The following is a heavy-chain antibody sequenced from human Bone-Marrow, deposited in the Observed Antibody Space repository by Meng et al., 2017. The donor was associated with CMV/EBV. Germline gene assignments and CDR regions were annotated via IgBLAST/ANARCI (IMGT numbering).Heavy chain of an antibody. D-gene: IGHD6-19*01. V-gene: IGHV1-2*02. CDR2: INPNSGGT. CDR1: GYTFTGYY. J-gene: IGHJ6*02. CDR3: ASYSSGWYLWDYYGMDV. Sequence: ASVKVSCKASGYTFTGYYMHWVRQAPGQGLEWMGWINPNSGGTNYAQKFQGRVTMTRNTSISTAYMELSSLRSEDTAVYYCASYSSGWYLWDYYGMDVWGQGTTVTVSS.